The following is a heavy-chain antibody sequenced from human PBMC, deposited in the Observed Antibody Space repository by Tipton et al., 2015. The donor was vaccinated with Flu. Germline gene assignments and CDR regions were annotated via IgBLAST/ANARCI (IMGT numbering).Heavy chain of an antibody. CDR3: ARRDYSNYVSDPKNWFDS. D-gene: IGHD4-11*01. Sequence: GLVKPSETLSLTCAVYGGSFSGHYWTWIRQPPGKGLEWIANMYRSGNTYYNPSLQSRVTTSIDKSKNQFSLKLTSVTAADTAIYYCARRDYSNYVSDPKNWFDSWGQGTLVTVSS. V-gene: IGHV4-34*01. CDR2: MYRSGNT. J-gene: IGHJ5*01. CDR1: GGSFSGHY.